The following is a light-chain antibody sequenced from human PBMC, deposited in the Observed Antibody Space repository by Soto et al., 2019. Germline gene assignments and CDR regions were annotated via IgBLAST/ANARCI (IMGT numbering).Light chain of an antibody. CDR3: QHYGSSWT. CDR2: GAS. Sequence: EIVLTQSPGTLSLSPGEIATLSCRASQTVSSNYLAWFQQKGGQAPRLLIFGASSRAAGIPDRFSGSVSGTDFILTISRLEREDFAVYYCQHYGSSWTFGQGTKVEI. J-gene: IGKJ1*01. V-gene: IGKV3-20*01. CDR1: QTVSSNY.